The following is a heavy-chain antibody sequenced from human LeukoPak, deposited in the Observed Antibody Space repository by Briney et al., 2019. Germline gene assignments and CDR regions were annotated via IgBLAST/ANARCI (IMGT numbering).Heavy chain of an antibody. CDR3: ARSAVAGTRIDFDY. J-gene: IGHJ4*02. V-gene: IGHV4-59*08. Sequence: SQTLSLTCTVSGGSISSYYWSWIRQPPGKGLEWIGYIYYSGSTNYDPSLESRVTISVDTSKNQFSLKLSSVTAADTAVYYCARSAVAGTRIDFDYWGQGTLVTVSS. D-gene: IGHD6-19*01. CDR1: GGSISSYY. CDR2: IYYSGST.